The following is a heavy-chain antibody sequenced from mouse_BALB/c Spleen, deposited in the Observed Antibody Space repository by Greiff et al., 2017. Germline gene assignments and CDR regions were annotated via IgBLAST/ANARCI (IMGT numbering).Heavy chain of an antibody. J-gene: IGHJ1*01. V-gene: IGHV5-9-3*01. CDR2: ISSGGSYT. D-gene: IGHD1-1*02. CDR1: GFTFSSYA. Sequence: EVKLVESGGGLVKPGGSLKLSCAASGFTFSSYAMSWVRQTPEKRLDWVATISSGGSYTYYPDSVKGRFTISRDNAKNTLYLQMSSLRSEDTAMYYCARHEVGAWYFDVWGAGTTVTVSS. CDR3: ARHEVGAWYFDV.